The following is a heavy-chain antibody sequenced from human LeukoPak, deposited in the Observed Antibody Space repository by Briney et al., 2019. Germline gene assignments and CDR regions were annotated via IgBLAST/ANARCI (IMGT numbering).Heavy chain of an antibody. D-gene: IGHD6-6*01. CDR1: GFTFSSYS. J-gene: IGHJ6*02. Sequence: PAGSLPLSCAASGFTFSSYSMNWVRQAPGKGLEWVSYISSSSSTIYYADYVKGRFTISRDNAKNSVYLQMNSLRDEDTAVYYCATLVVPSYSYYGMDDWGQGTTVTVSS. CDR2: ISSSSSTI. CDR3: ATLVVPSYSYYGMDD. V-gene: IGHV3-48*02.